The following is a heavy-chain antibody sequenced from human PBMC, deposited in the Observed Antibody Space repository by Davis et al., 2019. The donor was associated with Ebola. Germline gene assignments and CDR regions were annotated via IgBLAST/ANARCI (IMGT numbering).Heavy chain of an antibody. CDR2: ISGSGGST. D-gene: IGHD2-15*01. CDR1: GFTFSSYA. CDR3: AREFIGFDY. Sequence: GESLKISCAASGFTFSSYAMSWVRQAPGKGLEWVSAISGSGGSTYYADSVKGRFTISRDNSKDTLYLQMNGLRAEDTAVYYCAREFIGFDYWGQGTLVTVSS. J-gene: IGHJ4*02. V-gene: IGHV3-23*01.